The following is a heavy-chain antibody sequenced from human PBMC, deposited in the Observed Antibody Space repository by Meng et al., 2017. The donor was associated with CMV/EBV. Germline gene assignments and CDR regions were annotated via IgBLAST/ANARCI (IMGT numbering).Heavy chain of an antibody. D-gene: IGHD3-10*01. CDR3: ARDRGMVRGALVDY. CDR2: INPSGGST. CDR1: GYTFTSNY. J-gene: IGHJ4*02. Sequence: QVRLVQSGVEVKKTGASLKFSCKAAGYTFTSNYMHWVRQAPGQGLEWMGIINPSGGSTSYAQKFQGRVTMTRDTSTSTVYMELSSLRSEDTAVYYCARDRGMVRGALVDYWGQGTLVTVSS. V-gene: IGHV1-46*01.